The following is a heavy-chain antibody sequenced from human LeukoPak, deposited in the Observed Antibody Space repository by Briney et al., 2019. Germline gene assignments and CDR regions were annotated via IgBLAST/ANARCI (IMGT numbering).Heavy chain of an antibody. V-gene: IGHV4-61*08. J-gene: IGHJ4*02. CDR1: GGSISSGGYY. CDR3: ARDRGYPIGFDY. Sequence: SETLSLTCTVSGGSISSGGYYWSWIRQHPGKGLEWIGYIYYSGSTNYNPSLKSRVTISVDTSKNQFSLKLSSVTAEDTAVYYCARDRGYPIGFDYWGQGTLVTVSS. CDR2: IYYSGST. D-gene: IGHD3-16*02.